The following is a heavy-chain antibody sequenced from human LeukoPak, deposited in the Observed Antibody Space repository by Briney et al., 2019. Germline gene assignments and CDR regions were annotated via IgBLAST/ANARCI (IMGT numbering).Heavy chain of an antibody. CDR3: ARWDYYDSRTFDI. D-gene: IGHD3-22*01. CDR2: INPDSGGT. Sequence: ASVKVSCKASEYTFTDYYMHWVRQAPGQGFEWMGWINPDSGGTNYAQKFQGRVTMTTDTSTSTAYMELRSLRSDDTAVYYCARWDYYDSRTFDIWGQGTMVTVS. J-gene: IGHJ3*02. CDR1: EYTFTDYY. V-gene: IGHV1-2*02.